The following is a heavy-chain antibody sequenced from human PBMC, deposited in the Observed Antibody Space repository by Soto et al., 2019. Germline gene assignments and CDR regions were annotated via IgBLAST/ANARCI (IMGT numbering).Heavy chain of an antibody. V-gene: IGHV3-23*01. J-gene: IGHJ3*02. CDR1: GFTFSSHA. D-gene: IGHD2-2*01. CDR3: AKREYRNRPYDAFDI. CDR2: ISGSGGST. Sequence: VGSLRLSWAASGFTFSSHAMRCVRQAPGKGLEWVSAISGSGGSTYYADSVKGRFTISRDNSKNTLYLQMNSLRAEDTAVYYCAKREYRNRPYDAFDIWGQGTMVTVSS.